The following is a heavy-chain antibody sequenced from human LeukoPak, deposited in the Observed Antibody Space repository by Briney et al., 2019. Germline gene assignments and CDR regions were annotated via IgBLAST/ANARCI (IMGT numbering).Heavy chain of an antibody. Sequence: GGSLRLSCSASGFSFSNYAMYWVRQAPGKGLEWVANIKQGGSEKYYVDSVKGRFTISRDNAKNSLYLQMNSLRAEDTAVYYCARDFGLRCSGGTCYSVYYYGMDVWGKGTTGTVSS. D-gene: IGHD2-15*01. J-gene: IGHJ6*04. CDR1: GFSFSNYA. V-gene: IGHV3-7*03. CDR3: ARDFGLRCSGGTCYSVYYYGMDV. CDR2: IKQGGSEK.